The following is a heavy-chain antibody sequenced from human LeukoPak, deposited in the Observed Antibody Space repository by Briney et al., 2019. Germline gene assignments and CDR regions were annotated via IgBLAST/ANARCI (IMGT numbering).Heavy chain of an antibody. V-gene: IGHV3-64D*06. CDR1: GFTFSSNS. Sequence: GGSLRLSCSGSGFTFSSNSMHWVRQAPGRGLEYVSGITSNGGSTYYADSMKGRFTISRDNSKNTLYLQMSSLRAEDTAVYYCVKIGLGSWPMYYFDYWGQGTLVTVSS. CDR2: ITSNGGST. J-gene: IGHJ4*02. CDR3: VKIGLGSWPMYYFDY. D-gene: IGHD6-13*01.